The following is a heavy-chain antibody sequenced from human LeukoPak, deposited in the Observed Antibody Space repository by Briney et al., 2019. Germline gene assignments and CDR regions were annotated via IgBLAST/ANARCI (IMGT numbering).Heavy chain of an antibody. CDR3: AREYDILTGSNGI. D-gene: IGHD3-9*01. J-gene: IGHJ4*02. CDR1: GFTFSSYS. CDR2: ISSSSSYI. Sequence: GGSLRLSCAASGFTFSSYSMNWVRQAPGKGLEWVSSISSSSSYIYYADSVKGRFTISRDNAKNSLYLQMNSLRAEDTAVYYCAREYDILTGSNGIWGQRTLVTVSS. V-gene: IGHV3-21*01.